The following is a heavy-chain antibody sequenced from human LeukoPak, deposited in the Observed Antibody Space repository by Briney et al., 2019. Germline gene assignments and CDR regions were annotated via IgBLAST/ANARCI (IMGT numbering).Heavy chain of an antibody. J-gene: IGHJ4*02. V-gene: IGHV3-23*01. Sequence: GGSLRLSCAASGFTFSSYAMSWVRQAPGKGLEWVSTISGSGGSTYYADSVKGRFTISRDNSKNTLYLQVTSLRAEDTAVYYCAKDVCTNGACYIDYWGQGTLVTVSS. CDR2: ISGSGGST. CDR3: AKDVCTNGACYIDY. CDR1: GFTFSSYA. D-gene: IGHD2-8*01.